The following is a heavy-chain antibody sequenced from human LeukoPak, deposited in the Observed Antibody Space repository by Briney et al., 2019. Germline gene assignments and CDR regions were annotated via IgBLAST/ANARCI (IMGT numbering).Heavy chain of an antibody. CDR3: AELGITMIGGV. D-gene: IGHD3-10*02. V-gene: IGHV3-23*01. CDR1: GFTFGDFD. CDR2: ISGSGGST. Sequence: GGSLRLSCTASGFTFGDFDMSWVRQAPGKGLEWVSAISGSGGSTYYADSVKGRFTISRDNSKNTLYLQMNSLRAEDTAVYYCAELGITMIGGVWGKGTTVTISS. J-gene: IGHJ6*04.